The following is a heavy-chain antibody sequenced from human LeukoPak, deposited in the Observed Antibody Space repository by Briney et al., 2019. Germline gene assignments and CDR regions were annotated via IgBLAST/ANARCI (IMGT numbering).Heavy chain of an antibody. CDR2: ISGSGGST. V-gene: IGHV3-23*01. CDR1: GFTFSSYA. CDR3: AKANTNWNPQYNWFDP. Sequence: PGGSLRLSCAASGFTFSSYAMIWLRQSPGKGRECVSAISGSGGSTYYADSVKGRFTISRDNSKNTLYLQMNSLRAEDTAVYYCAKANTNWNPQYNWFDPWGQGTLVTVSS. J-gene: IGHJ5*02. D-gene: IGHD1-1*01.